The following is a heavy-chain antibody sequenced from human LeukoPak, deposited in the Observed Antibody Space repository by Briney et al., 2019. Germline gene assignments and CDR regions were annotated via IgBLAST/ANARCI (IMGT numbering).Heavy chain of an antibody. Sequence: SETLSLTCAVYGGSFSGYYWSWIRQPPGKGLEWIGEINHSGSTNYNPSLKSRVTISVDTSKNQFSLKLSSVTAADTAVYYCARGRFRRVWFGELLSHNWFDPWGQGTLVTVSS. CDR1: GGSFSGYY. J-gene: IGHJ5*02. D-gene: IGHD3-10*01. CDR3: ARGRFRRVWFGELLSHNWFDP. V-gene: IGHV4-34*01. CDR2: INHSGST.